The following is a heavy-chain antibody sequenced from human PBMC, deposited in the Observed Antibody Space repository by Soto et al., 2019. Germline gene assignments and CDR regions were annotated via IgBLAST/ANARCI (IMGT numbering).Heavy chain of an antibody. CDR3: APWDSYGDYFDY. V-gene: IGHV4-39*01. CDR2: IYYSGSA. D-gene: IGHD5-18*01. Sequence: ETLSLTCTVSGGSISGSNYYWGWIRQPPGKGLEWIGSIYYSGSAYYNPSLKSRVTISVDTSMNQFSLKLSSVTAADTAVYYCAPWDSYGDYFDYWGQGTLVTVSS. J-gene: IGHJ4*02. CDR1: GGSISGSNYY.